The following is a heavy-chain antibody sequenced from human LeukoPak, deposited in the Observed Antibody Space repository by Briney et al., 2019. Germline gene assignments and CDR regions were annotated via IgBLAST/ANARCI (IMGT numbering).Heavy chain of an antibody. J-gene: IGHJ4*02. V-gene: IGHV5-51*01. CDR1: GYSFTSYC. D-gene: IGHD4-17*01. CDR2: IYPGDSDT. CDR3: ARFLYGHYSHYFDY. Sequence: NHGESLKISCKGSGYSFTSYCIAWVRQMPGKGLEWMGIIYPGDSDTRYSPSFQGQVTISADKSISTAYLQWSSLKASDSAMYYCARFLYGHYSHYFDYWGQGTLVTVSS.